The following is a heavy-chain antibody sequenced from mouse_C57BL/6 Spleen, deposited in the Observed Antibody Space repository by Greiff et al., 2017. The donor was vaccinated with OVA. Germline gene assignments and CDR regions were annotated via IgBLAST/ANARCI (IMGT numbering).Heavy chain of an antibody. J-gene: IGHJ1*03. V-gene: IGHV5-6*01. D-gene: IGHD1-1*01. CDR1: GFTFSSYG. CDR3: ARRATVVEGYFDV. Sequence: EVMLVESGGDLVKPGGSLKLSCAASGFTFSSYGMSWVRQTPDKRLEWVATISSGGSYTYYPDSVKGRFTISRDNAKNTLYLQMSSLKSEDTAMYYCARRATVVEGYFDVWGTGTTVTVSS. CDR2: ISSGGSYT.